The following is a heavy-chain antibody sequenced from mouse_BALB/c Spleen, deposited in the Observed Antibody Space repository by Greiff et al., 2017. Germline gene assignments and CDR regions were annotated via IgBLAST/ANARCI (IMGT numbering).Heavy chain of an antibody. J-gene: IGHJ4*01. CDR3: ARYDYDVGYAMDY. Sequence: DVKLQESGPSLVKPSQTLSLTCSVTGDSITSGYWNWIRKFPGNKLEYMGYISYSGSTYYNPSLKSRISITRDTSKNQYYLQLNSVTTEDTATYYCARYDYDVGYAMDYWGQGTSVTVSS. D-gene: IGHD2-4*01. CDR1: GDSITSGY. V-gene: IGHV3-8*02. CDR2: ISYSGST.